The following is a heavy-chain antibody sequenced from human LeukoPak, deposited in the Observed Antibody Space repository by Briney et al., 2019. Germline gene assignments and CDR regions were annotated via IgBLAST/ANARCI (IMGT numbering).Heavy chain of an antibody. CDR1: GFTFSNYS. CDR3: ARAAWIDYYYYMDV. J-gene: IGHJ6*03. CDR2: ISSSSSYI. Sequence: SGGSLRLSCAASGFTFSNYSMNWVRQAPGKGLEWVSSISSSSSYIYYADSVKGRFTISRDNAKNSLYLQMNSLRAEDTAVYYCARAAWIDYYYYMDVWGKGTTVTISS. V-gene: IGHV3-21*04. D-gene: IGHD2-2*03.